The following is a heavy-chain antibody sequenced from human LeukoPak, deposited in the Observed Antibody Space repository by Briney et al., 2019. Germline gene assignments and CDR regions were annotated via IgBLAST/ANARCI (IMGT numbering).Heavy chain of an antibody. D-gene: IGHD1-26*01. Sequence: GGSLRLSCAASGFTFSSYGMHRVRQAPGKGLEWVAVISYDGSNKYYADSVKGRFTISRDNSKNTLYLQMNSLRAEDTAVYYCAKDGGWWELLGGFLDYWGQGTLVTVSS. V-gene: IGHV3-30*18. J-gene: IGHJ4*02. CDR2: ISYDGSNK. CDR3: AKDGGWWELLGGFLDY. CDR1: GFTFSSYG.